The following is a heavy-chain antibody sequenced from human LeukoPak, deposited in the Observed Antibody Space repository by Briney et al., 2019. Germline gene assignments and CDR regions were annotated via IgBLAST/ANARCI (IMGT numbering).Heavy chain of an antibody. D-gene: IGHD6-19*01. J-gene: IGHJ5*02. V-gene: IGHV4-39*01. CDR2: FYYGGST. CDR3: ARLRGINTGGWFDWFDP. Sequence: SETLSLTCTVSGGSISSSSYYWGWIRLPPGMGLEWIGTFYYGGSTYYNPSLKSRVTISVDTSKNQFSPKLSSVTAADTAVYYCARLRGINTGGWFDWFDPWGQGILVTVSS. CDR1: GGSISSSSYY.